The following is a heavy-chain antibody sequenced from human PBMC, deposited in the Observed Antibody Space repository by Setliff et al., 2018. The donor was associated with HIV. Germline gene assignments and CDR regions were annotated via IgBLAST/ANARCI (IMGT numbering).Heavy chain of an antibody. CDR2: IRTKANSYTT. D-gene: IGHD3-22*01. V-gene: IGHV3-72*01. CDR1: GFTFSDHY. Sequence: PGGSLRLSCAASGFTFSDHYMDWVRQAPGKGLEWVGRIRTKANSYTTEYAASVKGRFTISRDDSKNSLYLQMNSLKTEDTAVYYCARSAYDSSGLPYWGQGTLVTVSS. J-gene: IGHJ4*02. CDR3: ARSAYDSSGLPY.